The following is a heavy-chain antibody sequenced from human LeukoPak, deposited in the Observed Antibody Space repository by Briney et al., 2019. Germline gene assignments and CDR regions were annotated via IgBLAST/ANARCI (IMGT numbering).Heavy chain of an antibody. Sequence: PGGSLRLSCAASGFTFSSYALSWVRQAPGKGLKWVSGISGSGGSTYYADSVKGRFTISRDNSKNTLYLQMNSLRAEDTAVYYCAKDPLAATGITYFDHWGQGTLVTVSS. CDR1: GFTFSSYA. V-gene: IGHV3-23*01. CDR3: AKDPLAATGITYFDH. D-gene: IGHD6-13*01. J-gene: IGHJ4*02. CDR2: ISGSGGST.